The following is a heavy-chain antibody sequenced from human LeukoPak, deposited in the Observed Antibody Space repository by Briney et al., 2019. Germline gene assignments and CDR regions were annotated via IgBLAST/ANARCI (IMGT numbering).Heavy chain of an antibody. CDR2: ISPTGSTT. J-gene: IGHJ4*02. V-gene: IGHV3-74*01. Sequence: GGSLRLSCTASGFSFSGHWMHWARQLPGKGLVWVSRISPTGSTTSYADSVKGRFTVSRDNAKNTLYLQMNSLRAEDTAVYYCAKLYSGSYRVDYWGQGTLVTVSS. D-gene: IGHD1-26*01. CDR1: GFSFSGHW. CDR3: AKLYSGSYRVDY.